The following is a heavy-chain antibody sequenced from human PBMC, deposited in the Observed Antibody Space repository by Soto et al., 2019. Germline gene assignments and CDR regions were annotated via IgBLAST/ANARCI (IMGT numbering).Heavy chain of an antibody. CDR3: AVAAVREILTEQSSGMAV. V-gene: IGHV1-69*13. CDR2: IMPTVDSA. J-gene: IGHJ6*02. CDR1: GGTLSDYA. Sequence: ASVKVSCKVSGGTLSDYAVSWVRQARGQGLEWMGGIMPTVDSANYAQKFQGRLTITADESTSTANMELSSLTSDDTAIYYCAVAAVREILTEQSSGMAVWGQGTTVTSP. D-gene: IGHD3-10*01.